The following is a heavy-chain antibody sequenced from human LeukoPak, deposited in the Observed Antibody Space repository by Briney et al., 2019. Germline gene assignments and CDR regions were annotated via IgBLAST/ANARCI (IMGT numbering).Heavy chain of an antibody. CDR3: ARAARDSSGYSIFDY. CDR1: GYTFTSYY. J-gene: IGHJ4*02. V-gene: IGHV1-46*01. Sequence: ASVKVSCKASGYTFTSYYMHWVRQAPGQGLEWMGIINPSGGSTSYAQKFQGRVTMTRDTSISTAYMELSRLRSDDTAVYYCARAARDSSGYSIFDYWGQGTLVTVSS. D-gene: IGHD3-22*01. CDR2: INPSGGST.